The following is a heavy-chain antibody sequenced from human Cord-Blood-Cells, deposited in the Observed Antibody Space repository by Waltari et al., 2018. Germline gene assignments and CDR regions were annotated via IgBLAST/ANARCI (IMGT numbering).Heavy chain of an antibody. CDR2: IYHSGST. J-gene: IGHJ3*02. CDR1: GYSISSGSY. CDR3: ARVVAGTYYDFWSGYYDAFDI. D-gene: IGHD3-3*01. Sequence: QVQLQESGPGLVKPSETLSLTCAVSGYSISSGSYWGWIRQPPGKGLEWIGSIYHSGSTYYNPYLKNQVTRSVDTSKNQFSLKLCSVTAADTAVYYCARVVAGTYYDFWSGYYDAFDIWGQGTMVTVSS. V-gene: IGHV4-38-2*01.